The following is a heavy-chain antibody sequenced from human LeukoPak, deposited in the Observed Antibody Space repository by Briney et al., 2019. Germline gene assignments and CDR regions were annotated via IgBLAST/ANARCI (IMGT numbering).Heavy chain of an antibody. Sequence: GGSLRLSCAASGFTVSSNYMSWVRQAPGKGLECVSVIYSGGSTYYADSVKGRFTISRDDSKNTVYLQMNSLRAEDTAVYYCAKEGSYGYFYFDYWGQGTLVTVSS. CDR3: AKEGSYGYFYFDY. D-gene: IGHD5-18*01. V-gene: IGHV3-66*02. CDR1: GFTVSSNY. CDR2: IYSGGST. J-gene: IGHJ4*02.